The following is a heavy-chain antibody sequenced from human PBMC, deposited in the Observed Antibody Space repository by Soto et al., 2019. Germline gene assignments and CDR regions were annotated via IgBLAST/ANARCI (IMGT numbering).Heavy chain of an antibody. CDR2: TYYRSRWYN. CDR3: AREGKYYVSSARYLDY. J-gene: IGHJ4*02. V-gene: IGHV6-1*01. CDR1: GDSVSGNSAA. Sequence: SQTLSLTCVISGDSVSGNSAAWNWIRQSPSRGLEWLGRTYYRSRWYNDYAVSVKSRITVTPDTSKNQFSLHLNSVTPEDTAVYYCAREGKYYVSSARYLDYWGQGALVTVSS. D-gene: IGHD3-16*01.